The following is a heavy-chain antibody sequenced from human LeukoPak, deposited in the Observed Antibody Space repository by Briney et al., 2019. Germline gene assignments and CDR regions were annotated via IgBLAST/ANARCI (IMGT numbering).Heavy chain of an antibody. Sequence: PGGSLRLSCAASGFTFSSYDMNWVRQAPGKGLEWVSNINTISSTKYSADSVKGRFTISRDNAKNSLSLQMNSLRDEDTAVYYCARGKIGYYYGDYDGYWGQGTLVTVSS. CDR1: GFTFSSYD. CDR3: ARGKIGYYYGDYDGY. D-gene: IGHD4-17*01. J-gene: IGHJ4*02. V-gene: IGHV3-48*02. CDR2: INTISSTK.